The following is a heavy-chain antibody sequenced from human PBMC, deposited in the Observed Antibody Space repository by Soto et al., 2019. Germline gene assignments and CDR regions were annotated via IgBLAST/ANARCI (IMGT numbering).Heavy chain of an antibody. V-gene: IGHV4-39*01. D-gene: IGHD3-10*01. CDR2: IYYSGST. J-gene: IGHJ4*02. CDR3: ATLWGQD. CDR1: GGSISSSSYY. Sequence: SLTCTVSGGSISSSSYYLGWIRQPPGKGLEWIGRIYYSGSTYYNPSLKSRVTISVDTSKNQFSLKLSSVTAADTAVYYCATLWGQDWGQGTLVTVSS.